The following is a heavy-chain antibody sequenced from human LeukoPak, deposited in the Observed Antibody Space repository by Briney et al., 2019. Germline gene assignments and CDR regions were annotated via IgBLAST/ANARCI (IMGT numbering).Heavy chain of an antibody. V-gene: IGHV3-23*01. J-gene: IGHJ4*02. Sequence: GGSLRLSCAASGFTLSSYAMSWVRQAPGKGLEWVSAISGSGGSTYYADSVKGRFTISRDNSKNTLYLQMNSLRAEDTAVYYCAKDSLLWFGECAFDYWGQGTLVTVSS. D-gene: IGHD3-10*01. CDR3: AKDSLLWFGECAFDY. CDR2: ISGSGGST. CDR1: GFTLSSYA.